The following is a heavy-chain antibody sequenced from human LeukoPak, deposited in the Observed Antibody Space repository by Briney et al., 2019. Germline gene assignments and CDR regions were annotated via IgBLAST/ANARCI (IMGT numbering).Heavy chain of an antibody. V-gene: IGHV4-39*01. D-gene: IGHD2-15*01. CDR3: ARQRGSPMVVSSRSIDY. CDR1: GGSISSSSYY. J-gene: IGHJ4*02. CDR2: IYYSGST. Sequence: PSETLSLTCTVSGGSISSSSYYWGWIRQPPGKGLEWIGSIYYSGSTYYNPSLKSRVTTSVDTSKNQFSLKLSSVTAADTAVYYCARQRGSPMVVSSRSIDYWGQGTLVTVSS.